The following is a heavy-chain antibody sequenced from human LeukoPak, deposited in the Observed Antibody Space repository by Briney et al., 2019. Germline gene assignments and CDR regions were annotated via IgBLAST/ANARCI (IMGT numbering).Heavy chain of an antibody. V-gene: IGHV4-38-2*01. CDR3: ARAYDYVWGSYRL. CDR2: IYTSGST. J-gene: IGHJ4*02. Sequence: PSETLSLTCAVSGYSISSGYYWGWIRQPPGKGLEWIGRIYTSGSTNYNPSLKSRVTISVDTSQNQFSLKLSSVTAADTAVYYCARAYDYVWGSYRLWGQGTLVTVSS. D-gene: IGHD3-16*02. CDR1: GYSISSGYY.